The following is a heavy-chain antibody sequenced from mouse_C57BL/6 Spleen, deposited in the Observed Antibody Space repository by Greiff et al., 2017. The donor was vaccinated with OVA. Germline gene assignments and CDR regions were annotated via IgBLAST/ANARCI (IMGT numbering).Heavy chain of an antibody. D-gene: IGHD1-1*01. Sequence: LVAPSQSLSITCTVSGFSLTSYGVHWVRQPPGKGLEWLVVIWSDGSTTYNSALKSRLSISKDNSKSQVFLKMNSLQTDDTAMYYCARNYGSLYAMDYWGQGTSVTVSS. CDR3: ARNYGSLYAMDY. J-gene: IGHJ4*01. V-gene: IGHV2-6*02. CDR1: GFSLTSYG. CDR2: IWSDGST.